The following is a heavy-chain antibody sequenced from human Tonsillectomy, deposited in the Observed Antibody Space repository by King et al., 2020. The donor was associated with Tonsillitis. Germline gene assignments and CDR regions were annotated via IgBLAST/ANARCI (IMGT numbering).Heavy chain of an antibody. D-gene: IGHD4-17*01. Sequence: VQLQQWGAGLLKPSETLSLTCAVYGGSFSGYYWSWIRQPPGKGLEWIGEINHGGSTNYNPSLKSRVTISVDTSKGQFSLKLNSVPAADTAVYYCARAFSVTRLDWGRGTLVTVSS. J-gene: IGHJ4*02. CDR2: INHGGST. V-gene: IGHV4-34*01. CDR1: GGSFSGYY. CDR3: ARAFSVTRLD.